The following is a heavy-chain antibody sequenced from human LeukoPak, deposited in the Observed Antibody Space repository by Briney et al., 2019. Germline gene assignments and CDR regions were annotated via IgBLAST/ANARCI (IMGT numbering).Heavy chain of an antibody. Sequence: SVKVSCKASGGTFSSYAISWVRQAPGQGLEWMGGIIPIFGTANYAQKFQGRVTITADESTSTAYMELSSLRSEDTAVYYCARGDCSSTSCYIMTALDYWAREPWSPSPQ. CDR1: GGTFSSYA. D-gene: IGHD2-2*02. CDR2: IIPIFGTA. J-gene: IGHJ4*02. CDR3: ARGDCSSTSCYIMTALDY. V-gene: IGHV1-69*13.